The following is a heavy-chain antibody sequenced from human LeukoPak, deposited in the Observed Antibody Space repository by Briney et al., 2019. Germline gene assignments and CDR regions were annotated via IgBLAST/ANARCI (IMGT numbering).Heavy chain of an antibody. CDR2: ITYAGFPT. CDR1: RYTFNNYD. J-gene: IGHJ4*02. D-gene: IGHD3-22*01. CDR3: AKKTTDSPGYPYHFDY. V-gene: IGHV3-23*01. Sequence: GGTLRLSCVASRYTFNNYDMSWVRQAPGKGLEWVSLITYAGFPTYYPRSVKARFTISRDKSKNTLSLQMHSLRAEDTAVDYCAKKTTDSPGYPYHFDYSGQGTPVTVSP.